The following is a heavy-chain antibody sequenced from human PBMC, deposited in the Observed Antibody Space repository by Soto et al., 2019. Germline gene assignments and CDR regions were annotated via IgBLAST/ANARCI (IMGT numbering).Heavy chain of an antibody. CDR2: INAGNDNT. CDR3: ARDYTAAAGHPDY. V-gene: IGHV1-3*01. D-gene: IGHD6-13*01. Sequence: ASVKVSCKASGYTFTNYAMHWVRQAPGQRLEWMGWINAGNDNTKYSQKFQGRVTITRDTSASTAYMELSSLRSEDTAAYYCARDYTAAAGHPDYWGQGTLVTVSS. CDR1: GYTFTNYA. J-gene: IGHJ4*02.